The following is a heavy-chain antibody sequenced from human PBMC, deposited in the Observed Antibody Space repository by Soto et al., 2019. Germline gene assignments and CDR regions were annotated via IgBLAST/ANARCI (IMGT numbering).Heavy chain of an antibody. Sequence: QVQLVQSGAEGKKPGSSVKVSCTASGGPFSSYAINWVRQAPGQGLEWMGVITPMFGAPHYAQNFKGRITITADKSTNTAYMELSSLTSGDTAVYFCARVVTGRWFDPWGQGTLVTVAS. V-gene: IGHV1-69*06. CDR2: ITPMFGAP. CDR1: GGPFSSYA. J-gene: IGHJ5*02. CDR3: ARVVTGRWFDP.